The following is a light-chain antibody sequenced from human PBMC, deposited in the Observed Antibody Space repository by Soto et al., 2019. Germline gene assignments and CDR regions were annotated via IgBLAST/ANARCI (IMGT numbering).Light chain of an antibody. CDR1: QTISSW. Sequence: DIQMTQSPSTLSSSIGDRVTITCRASQTISSWLAWYQQKPGKAPKLLIYEAFNLESGVPSRFSGSRSGTEFTLTIFGLQPDDFATYYCKQYHSYPWTFGQGTKVAIK. J-gene: IGKJ1*01. CDR3: KQYHSYPWT. CDR2: EAF. V-gene: IGKV1-5*03.